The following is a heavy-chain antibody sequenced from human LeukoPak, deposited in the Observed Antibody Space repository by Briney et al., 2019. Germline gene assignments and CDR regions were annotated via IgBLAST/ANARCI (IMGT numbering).Heavy chain of an antibody. CDR3: VRDVYGDPFDY. CDR1: GGTISSYY. J-gene: IGHJ4*02. Sequence: SETLSLTCTVSGGTISSYYWSWIRQPPGKGLEWIGYIHSTESTIYNPSLKSRVTISVDTSKNQFSLKLSSVTAADTAVYYCVRDVYGDPFDYWGQGTLVTVSS. D-gene: IGHD4-17*01. V-gene: IGHV4-59*01. CDR2: IHSTEST.